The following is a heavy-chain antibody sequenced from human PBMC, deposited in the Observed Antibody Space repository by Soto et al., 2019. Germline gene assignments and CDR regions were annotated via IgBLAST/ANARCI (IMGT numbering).Heavy chain of an antibody. CDR1: GGSISSGGYY. V-gene: IGHV4-31*03. D-gene: IGHD3-16*02. CDR3: ARSLITFGGVMVSFGY. J-gene: IGHJ4*02. Sequence: TLSLTCIVSGGSISSGGYYWSWIRQHPGKGLEWIGYIYYSGSTYYNPSLKSRVTISVDTSKNQFSLKLSSVTAADTAVYYCARSLITFGGVMVSFGYCGQGTLVSV. CDR2: IYYSGST.